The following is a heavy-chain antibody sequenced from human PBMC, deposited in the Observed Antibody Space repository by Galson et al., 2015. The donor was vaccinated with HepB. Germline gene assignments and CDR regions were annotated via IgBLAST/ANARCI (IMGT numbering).Heavy chain of an antibody. D-gene: IGHD3-3*01. V-gene: IGHV1-8*01. Sequence: QSGAEVKKPGESLKISCKASGYTFTSYDINWVRQATGQGLEWMGWMNPNSGNTGYAQKFQGRVTMTRNTSISTAYMELSSLRSEDTAVYYCARGGFRRSGYYHNWFDPWGQGTLVTVSS. CDR3: ARGGFRRSGYYHNWFDP. CDR1: GYTFTSYD. CDR2: MNPNSGNT. J-gene: IGHJ5*02.